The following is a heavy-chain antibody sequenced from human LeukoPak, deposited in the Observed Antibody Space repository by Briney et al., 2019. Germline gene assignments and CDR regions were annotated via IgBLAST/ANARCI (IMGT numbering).Heavy chain of an antibody. D-gene: IGHD3-3*01. V-gene: IGHV3-7*03. CDR3: ARAHYDFWSGYSPFDY. Sequence: GGSLRLSCTASGFTFSNFWMGWVRQAPGKGLEWVANIKQDETEKFYLGSVKGRFTISRDNAKNSLYLQMNSLRVEDTALYYCARAHYDFWSGYSPFDYWGQGTLVTVSS. J-gene: IGHJ4*02. CDR2: IKQDETEK. CDR1: GFTFSNFW.